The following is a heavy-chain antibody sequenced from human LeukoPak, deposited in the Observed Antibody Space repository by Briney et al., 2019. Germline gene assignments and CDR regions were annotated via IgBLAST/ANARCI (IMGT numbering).Heavy chain of an antibody. J-gene: IGHJ3*02. CDR1: DYSISSAFY. Sequence: SETLSLTCTVSDYSISSAFYWAWIRQPPGKGLEWVGTIYHSGSTYYNPSLKSRVTISGDSSKNQFSLKLSPVTAADTAVYYCARCGKEDYYDSGGYSYAFDIWGQGTMVTVSS. D-gene: IGHD3-22*01. CDR2: IYHSGST. CDR3: ARCGKEDYYDSGGYSYAFDI. V-gene: IGHV4-38-2*02.